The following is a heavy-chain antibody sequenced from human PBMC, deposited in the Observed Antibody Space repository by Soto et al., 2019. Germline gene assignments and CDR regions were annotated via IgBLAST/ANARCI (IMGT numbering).Heavy chain of an antibody. V-gene: IGHV3-73*02. CDR3: TSDTARVYYGMDV. CDR2: IRSKANSYAT. Sequence: VPLVESGGGLVQPGGSLKLSCAASGFTFSGSAMHWVRQASGKGLEWVGRIRSKANSYATAYAASVKGRFTISRDDSKNTAYLQMTSLKTEETAVYYCTSDTARVYYGMDVWGQGTTVTVSS. CDR1: GFTFSGSA. J-gene: IGHJ6*02. D-gene: IGHD5-18*01.